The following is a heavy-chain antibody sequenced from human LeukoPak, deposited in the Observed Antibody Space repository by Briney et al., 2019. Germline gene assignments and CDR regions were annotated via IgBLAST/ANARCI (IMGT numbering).Heavy chain of an antibody. Sequence: GASAKVSCKASGYTFTSYGISWVRQAPGQGLEWMGWISAYNGNTNYAQKLQGRVTMTTDASTSTAYMELRSLRSDDTAVYYCARAPGYSSGWYRGFFWFDPWGQGTLVTVSP. J-gene: IGHJ5*02. CDR1: GYTFTSYG. CDR2: ISAYNGNT. D-gene: IGHD6-19*01. CDR3: ARAPGYSSGWYRGFFWFDP. V-gene: IGHV1-18*01.